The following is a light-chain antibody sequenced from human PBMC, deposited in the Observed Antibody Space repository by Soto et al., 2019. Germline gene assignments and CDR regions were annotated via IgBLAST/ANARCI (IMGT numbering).Light chain of an antibody. CDR2: GAS. J-gene: IGKJ2*01. Sequence: EIVMTQSPATLSVSPGERATLSCRASQSVSSNLAWYQQKPGQAPTLVIYGASARATGIPDRFSGSESGTEFTLTISRLEPEDFAVYFCHQYGSSPPYTFGQGTKVDIK. V-gene: IGKV3-15*01. CDR1: QSVSSN. CDR3: HQYGSSPPYT.